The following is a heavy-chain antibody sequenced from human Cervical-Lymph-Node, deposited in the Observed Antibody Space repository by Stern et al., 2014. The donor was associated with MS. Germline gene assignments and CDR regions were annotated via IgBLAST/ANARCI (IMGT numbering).Heavy chain of an antibody. CDR3: ARGGLGFGGNSRRFDY. V-gene: IGHV3-33*01. D-gene: IGHD4-23*01. J-gene: IGHJ4*02. CDR2: MWHDGSNK. CDR1: GFTFSSYD. Sequence: VQLVESGGGVVQPGRSLRLSCAASGFTFSSYDMHWVRQAPGKGLEWVAVMWHDGSNKYYADSVKGRFTISRDNAKNTLFLEMNSLRAEDTAVYYCARGGLGFGGNSRRFDYWGQGTLVTVSS.